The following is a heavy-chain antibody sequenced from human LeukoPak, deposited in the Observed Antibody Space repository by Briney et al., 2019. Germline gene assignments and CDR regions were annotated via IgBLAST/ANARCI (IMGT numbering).Heavy chain of an antibody. CDR2: MNPNSGNT. J-gene: IGHJ3*02. CDR3: ARREYSSSWYTAVVAGSLHAFDI. D-gene: IGHD6-13*01. V-gene: IGHV1-8*01. Sequence: ASVKVSCKASGYTFTSYDINWVRQATGQGLEWMGWMNPNSGNTGYAQKFQGRVTMTRNTSTSTAYMELSSLRSEDTAVYYCARREYSSSWYTAVVAGSLHAFDIWGQGRMVTVSS. CDR1: GYTFTSYD.